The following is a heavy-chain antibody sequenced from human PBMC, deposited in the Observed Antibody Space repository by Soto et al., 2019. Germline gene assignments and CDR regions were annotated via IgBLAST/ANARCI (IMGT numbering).Heavy chain of an antibody. CDR2: MSFDGSHK. CDR1: GFIFSNYG. CDR3: AKGYCSITSCYDDAFDI. V-gene: IGHV3-30*18. J-gene: IGHJ3*02. D-gene: IGHD2-2*01. Sequence: GGSLRLSCAASGFIFSNYGMHWVRQAPGKGLEWVAVMSFDGSHKYYADSVNGRFTISRDNSKNTLYLLMDSLRAEDTAVYYCAKGYCSITSCYDDAFDIWGQGTMVTVSS.